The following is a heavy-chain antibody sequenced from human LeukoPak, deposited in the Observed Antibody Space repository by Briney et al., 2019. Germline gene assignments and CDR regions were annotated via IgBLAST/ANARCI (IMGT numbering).Heavy chain of an antibody. D-gene: IGHD3-3*01. CDR1: GGTFSSYA. Sequence: VASVKVSCKASGGTFSSYAISWVRQAPGQGLEWMGGIIPIFGTANYAQKFQGRVTITADEPTSTAYMELSTLRSEDTAVYYCASCGVGKCSFCYIWARGKMVTVSS. V-gene: IGHV1-69*01. J-gene: IGHJ3*02. CDR2: IIPIFGTA. CDR3: ASCGVGKCSFCYI.